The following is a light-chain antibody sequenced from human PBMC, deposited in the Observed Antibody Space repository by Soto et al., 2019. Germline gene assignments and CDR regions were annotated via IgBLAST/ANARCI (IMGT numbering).Light chain of an antibody. J-gene: IGLJ2*01. Sequence: QSVLTQSPSASASLGASVKLTCTLSSGHSNYAIAWHQQQPEKGPRYLMKLNNDGSHSKGDGIPDRFSDSSSGAERYLTISSLQSEDESDYYCQTWDTGISVVFGGGTKLTVL. CDR2: LNNDGSH. CDR3: QTWDTGISVV. V-gene: IGLV4-69*01. CDR1: SGHSNYA.